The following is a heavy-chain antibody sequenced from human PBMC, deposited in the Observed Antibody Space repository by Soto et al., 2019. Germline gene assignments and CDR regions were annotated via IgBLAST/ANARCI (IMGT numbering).Heavy chain of an antibody. V-gene: IGHV4-61*01. CDR1: GGSVSSGSYY. CDR2: IYYSGSS. CDR3: ARHRTCSWFDP. Sequence: QVQLQESGPGLVKPSATLSLTCTVSGGSVSSGSYYWSWIRQPPGKGLEWIGYIYYSGSSNYSPCRESRVTISVGTSKNRISLKLSSVTAADTAVYYCARHRTCSWFDPWGQGTLVTVSS. J-gene: IGHJ5*02.